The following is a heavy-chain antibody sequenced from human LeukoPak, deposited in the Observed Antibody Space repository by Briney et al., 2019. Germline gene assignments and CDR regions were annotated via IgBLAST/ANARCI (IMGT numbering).Heavy chain of an antibody. V-gene: IGHV1-2*02. CDR3: ARGRSATVTIT. Sequence: ASVKVSCKASGYTFTGYYMHWVRQAPGQGLGWMGWSNPNNGDTKYAQKFQGRVTMTTDTSINTGYMELSSLRSDDTAVYYCARGRSATVTITWGPGTQVTVSS. CDR1: GYTFTGYY. CDR2: SNPNNGDT. J-gene: IGHJ5*02. D-gene: IGHD4-17*01.